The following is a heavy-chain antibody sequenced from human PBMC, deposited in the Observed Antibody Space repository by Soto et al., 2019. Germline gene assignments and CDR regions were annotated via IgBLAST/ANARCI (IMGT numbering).Heavy chain of an antibody. CDR2: MNPAGSAK. D-gene: IGHD2-15*01. CDR3: AKGGSPYEECAY. J-gene: IGHJ4*02. CDR1: GFTFNDYW. V-gene: IGHV3-7*05. Sequence: EVQLVESGGGLVQPGGSLRLSCAASGFTFNDYWMSWVRQAPGKGLEWVANMNPAGSAKSYVDSVKGRFTISRDNAKNSLYLHINSLRADDTAVYYCAKGGSPYEECAYWGQGTLVTVSS.